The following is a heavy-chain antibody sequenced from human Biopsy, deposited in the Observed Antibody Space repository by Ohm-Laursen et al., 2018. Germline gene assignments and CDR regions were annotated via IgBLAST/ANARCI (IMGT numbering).Heavy chain of an antibody. V-gene: IGHV4-61*01. J-gene: IGHJ4*02. Sequence: SDTLSLTCTVSGDSLTSGPENWSWIRQSPGQGLEYIGFIYSGGNTNYSPSLKNRVTMSVDTSKNQFYLKLYSMTAADTAVYYCARGRRTSGWPYFDNWGQGALVIVSP. CDR1: GDSLTSGPEN. CDR3: ARGRRTSGWPYFDN. D-gene: IGHD6-19*01. CDR2: IYSGGNT.